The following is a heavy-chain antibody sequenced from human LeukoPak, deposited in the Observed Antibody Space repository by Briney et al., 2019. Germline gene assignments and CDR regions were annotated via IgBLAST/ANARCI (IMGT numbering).Heavy chain of an antibody. V-gene: IGHV4-59*08. CDR2: IYYSGST. D-gene: IGHD5-18*01. CDR3: ARADGYSYGRFDY. CDR1: GGSISSYY. Sequence: SETLSLTCTVSGGSISSYYWSWIRQPPGKGLEWIAYIYYSGSTDYNPSLKSRVTISLDTSKNQFSLKLSSVTAADTAVYYCARADGYSYGRFDYWGPGTLVTVSS. J-gene: IGHJ4*02.